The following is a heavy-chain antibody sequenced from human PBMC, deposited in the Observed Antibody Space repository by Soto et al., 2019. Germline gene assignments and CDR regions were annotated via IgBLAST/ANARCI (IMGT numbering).Heavy chain of an antibody. J-gene: IGHJ6*02. CDR2: IYPGDSDT. CDR3: ARQGGTGAYVYYPMDV. Sequence: GESLKISCKASQYRFNSYWIGWVRQRPGKGLEWIGMIYPGDSDTTYSPSFEGQVTMSVDKSISTAYLEWNSLKASDSATYYCARQGGTGAYVYYPMDVWGQGTTVTVSS. D-gene: IGHD2-8*02. V-gene: IGHV5-51*01. CDR1: QYRFNSYW.